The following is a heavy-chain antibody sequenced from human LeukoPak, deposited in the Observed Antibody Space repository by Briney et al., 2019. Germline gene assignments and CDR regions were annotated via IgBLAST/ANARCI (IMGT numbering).Heavy chain of an antibody. V-gene: IGHV3-23*01. J-gene: IGHJ6*02. CDR3: AKDRGYGDPRFYGMDV. CDR1: GFTFSSYA. CDR2: ISGSGGST. Sequence: GSLRLSCAASGFTFSSYAMSWVRQAPGKGLEWVSAISGSGGSTYYADSVKGRFTISRDNSKNTLYLQMNSLRAEDTAVYYCAKDRGYGDPRFYGMDVWGQGTTVTVSS. D-gene: IGHD4-17*01.